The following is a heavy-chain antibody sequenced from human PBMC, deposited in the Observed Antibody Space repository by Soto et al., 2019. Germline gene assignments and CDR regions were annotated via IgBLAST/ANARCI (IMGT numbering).Heavy chain of an antibody. V-gene: IGHV4-31*11. Sequence: PSQPLCVTCAVYEGSFGSRGYYWSWIRQHPGKGLEWIGYIYYSGSTYYNPSLKSRVTISVDTSKNQFSLKLSSVTAADTAVYYCARDRLLWFGESDYYYYGMDVWGQGTTVTVSS. CDR2: IYYSGST. CDR3: ARDRLLWFGESDYYYYGMDV. CDR1: EGSFGSRGYY. J-gene: IGHJ6*02. D-gene: IGHD3-10*01.